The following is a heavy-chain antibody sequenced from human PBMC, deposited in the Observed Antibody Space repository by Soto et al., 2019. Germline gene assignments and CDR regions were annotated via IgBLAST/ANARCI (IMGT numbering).Heavy chain of an antibody. CDR2: ISYDGSNK. CDR3: ARAPVVTAIFDY. Sequence: QVQLVESGGGVVQPGRSLRLSCAASGFTFSSYAMHWVRQAPGKGLEWVAVISYDGSNKYYADSVKGRFTISRDNSKNTLYLQMNSLTAEDTAVYYCARAPVVTAIFDYWGQGTLVTVSS. V-gene: IGHV3-30-3*01. J-gene: IGHJ4*02. D-gene: IGHD2-21*02. CDR1: GFTFSSYA.